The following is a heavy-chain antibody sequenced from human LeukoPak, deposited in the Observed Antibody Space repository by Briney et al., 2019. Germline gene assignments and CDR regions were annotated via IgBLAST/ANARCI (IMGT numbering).Heavy chain of an antibody. CDR1: GFTFSSYA. D-gene: IGHD1-1*01. V-gene: IGHV3-48*01. CDR2: ISSSSGTI. CDR3: ATDPATGTTATSLLAP. J-gene: IGHJ5*02. Sequence: PGGSLRLSCAASGFTFSSYAMSWVRQAPGKGLEWVSYISSSSGTIFYADSVKGRFTISRDNAKNSLYLQMNGLRADDTAVYYCATDPATGTTATSLLAPWGQGTLVTVSS.